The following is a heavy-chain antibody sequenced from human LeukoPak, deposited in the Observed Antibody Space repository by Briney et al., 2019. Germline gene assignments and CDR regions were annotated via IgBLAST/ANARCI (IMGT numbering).Heavy chain of an antibody. CDR3: AAEGVTTSVSNYYGMDV. V-gene: IGHV1-58*02. D-gene: IGHD4-17*01. J-gene: IGHJ6*02. CDR1: GFTFTSSA. CDR2: IVVGSGNT. Sequence: SVKVSRKASGFTFTSSAMQWVRQARGQRREWIGWIVVGSGNTNYAQKFQERVTITRDMSTSTAYMELSSLRSEDTAVYYCAAEGVTTSVSNYYGMDVWGQGTTVTVSS.